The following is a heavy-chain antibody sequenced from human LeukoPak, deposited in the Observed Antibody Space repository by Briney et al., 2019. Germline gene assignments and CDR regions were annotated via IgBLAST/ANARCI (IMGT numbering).Heavy chain of an antibody. D-gene: IGHD2-15*01. CDR2: IYYSGST. CDR3: ASCYCSGGSCSDY. V-gene: IGHV4-61*01. Sequence: SETLSLTCTVSGGSVSSGSYYWSWIRQPPGKGLEWIGYIYYSGSTDYNPSLKSRVTISVDTSKNQFSLKLSSVTAADTAVYYCASCYCSGGSCSDYWGQGTLVTVSS. J-gene: IGHJ4*02. CDR1: GGSVSSGSYY.